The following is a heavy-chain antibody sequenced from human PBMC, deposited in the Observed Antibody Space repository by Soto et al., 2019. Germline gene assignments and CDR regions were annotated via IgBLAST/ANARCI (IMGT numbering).Heavy chain of an antibody. V-gene: IGHV1-69*12. J-gene: IGHJ4*02. CDR3: ASGIQLWLRRINNGYSG. CDR1: GGTFSTYA. D-gene: IGHD5-18*01. CDR2: IIPMFGTA. Sequence: QVQLVQSGAEVKKPESSVKVSCKAPGGTFSTYAISWVRQAPGQGLEWMGGIIPMFGTANYAQRFQDRVTSTADESTNTFYMELSSLRSEDTAVYFCASGIQLWLRRINNGYSGWGQGTLVTVSS.